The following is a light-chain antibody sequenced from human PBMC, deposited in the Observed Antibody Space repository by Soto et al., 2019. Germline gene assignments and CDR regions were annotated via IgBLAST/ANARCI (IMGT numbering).Light chain of an antibody. V-gene: IGKV3-20*01. CDR2: GAS. CDR1: QSVSSTF. Sequence: EIVLTQSPGPLSLSPGERATLSCRASQSVSSTFLAWYQQKPGQAPRLLIYGASNRATGIPDRFSGSGSATDFPLPISRLEPEDFAVYYCQQYGASPMYTFGQGTQLEI. CDR3: QQYGASPMYT. J-gene: IGKJ2*01.